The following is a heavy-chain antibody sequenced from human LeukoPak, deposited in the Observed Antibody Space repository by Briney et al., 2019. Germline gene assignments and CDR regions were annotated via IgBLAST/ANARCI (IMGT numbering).Heavy chain of an antibody. V-gene: IGHV4-59*08. CDR1: GGSISNKY. CDR2: IYYSGST. Sequence: PSETLSLTCTVSGGSISNKYWSWIRQPPGKGLEWIGYIYYSGSTNYNPSLKSRVTILVDTSRNQFSLRLTSVTAADTAVYYCARGGDCPDYWAQGTLVTVSS. CDR3: ARGGDCPDY. J-gene: IGHJ4*02. D-gene: IGHD2-21*02.